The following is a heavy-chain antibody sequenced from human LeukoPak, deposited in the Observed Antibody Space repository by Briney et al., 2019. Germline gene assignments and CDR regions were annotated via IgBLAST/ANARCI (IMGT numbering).Heavy chain of an antibody. CDR2: IIPISGIA. D-gene: IGHD2-21*02. CDR3: ASPHPGVAYCGGDCYLDFQH. J-gene: IGHJ1*01. Sequence: SVKVSCKASGGTFSSYAISWVRQAPGQGLEWMGRIIPISGIANYAQKFQGRVTITADKSTSTAYMELSSLRSEDTAVYYCASPHPGVAYCGGDCYLDFQHWGQGTLVTVSS. CDR1: GGTFSSYA. V-gene: IGHV1-69*04.